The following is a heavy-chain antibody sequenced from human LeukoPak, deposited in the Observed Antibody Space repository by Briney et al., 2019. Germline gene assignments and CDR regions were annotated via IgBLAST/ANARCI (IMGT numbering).Heavy chain of an antibody. CDR1: GGSFSGYY. Sequence: PSETLSLTCAVYGGSFSGYYWSWIRQPPGKGLEWIGEINHSGSTNYNPSLKSRVTISVDTSKNQFSLKLSSVTAADTAVYYCARARGYSYGYRYYFDYWGQGTLVTVSS. CDR2: INHSGST. CDR3: ARARGYSYGYRYYFDY. D-gene: IGHD5-18*01. V-gene: IGHV4-34*01. J-gene: IGHJ4*02.